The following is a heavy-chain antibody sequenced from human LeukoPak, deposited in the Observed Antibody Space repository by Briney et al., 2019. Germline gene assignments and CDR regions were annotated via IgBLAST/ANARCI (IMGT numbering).Heavy chain of an antibody. V-gene: IGHV3-23*01. J-gene: IGHJ4*02. CDR3: AKSDPPAYDSRSIPLDY. D-gene: IGHD3-22*01. CDR1: GFTFSSYA. CDR2: ISGSGGST. Sequence: PGGSLRLSCAASGFTFSSYAMSWVRQAPGKGLEWVSAISGSGGSTYYADSVKGRFTISRDNSKNTLYLQMNSLRAEDTAIYYCAKSDPPAYDSRSIPLDYWGQGTLVTVSS.